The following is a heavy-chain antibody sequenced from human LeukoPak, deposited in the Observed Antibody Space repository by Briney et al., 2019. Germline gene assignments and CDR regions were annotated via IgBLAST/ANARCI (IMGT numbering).Heavy chain of an antibody. V-gene: IGHV3-20*04. CDR1: GFTFDDYG. J-gene: IGHJ3*02. CDR3: AKDYYYGSGSYWGAFDI. CDR2: INWNGGST. D-gene: IGHD3-10*01. Sequence: GGSLRLSCAASGFTFDDYGMSWVRQAPGKGLEWVSGINWNGGSTGYADSVKGRFTISRDNSKNTLYLQMNSLRAEDTAVYYCAKDYYYGSGSYWGAFDIWGQGTMVTVSS.